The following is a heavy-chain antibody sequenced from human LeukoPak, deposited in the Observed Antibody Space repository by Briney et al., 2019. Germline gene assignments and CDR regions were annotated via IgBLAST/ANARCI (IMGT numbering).Heavy chain of an antibody. CDR2: INPSGGST. CDR1: GYTFTYYY. CDR3: ARGSVVGPTTNFAY. D-gene: IGHD1-26*01. Sequence: ASVKVSCKASGYTFTYYYMNWVRQAPGQGLEWMGIINPSGGSTSYTQKFQGRVTMTRDTSTSTVYMELSSLRSGDTAVYYCARGSVVGPTTNFAYWGQGTLVTVSS. V-gene: IGHV1-46*01. J-gene: IGHJ4*02.